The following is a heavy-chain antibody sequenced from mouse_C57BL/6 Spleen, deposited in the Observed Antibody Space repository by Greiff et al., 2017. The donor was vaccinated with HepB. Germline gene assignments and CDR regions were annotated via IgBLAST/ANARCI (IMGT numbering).Heavy chain of an antibody. J-gene: IGHJ1*03. V-gene: IGHV1-55*01. CDR3: ARGSHGYWYFDV. CDR1: GYTFTSYW. CDR2: IYPGSGST. Sequence: QVQLQQPGAELVKPGASVKMSCKASGYTFTSYWITWVKQRPGQGLEWIGDIYPGSGSTNYNEKFKSKATLTVDTSSSTAYMQLSSLTSEDSAVYYCARGSHGYWYFDVWGTGTTLTVSS.